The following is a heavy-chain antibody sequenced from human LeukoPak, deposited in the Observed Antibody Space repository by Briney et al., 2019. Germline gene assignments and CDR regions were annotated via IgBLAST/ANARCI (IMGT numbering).Heavy chain of an antibody. CDR1: GGSISSYY. CDR2: IYYSGST. Sequence: SETLSLTCTVSGGSISSYYWSWIRQPPGKGLEWLGYIYYSGSTNYNPSLKSRVTISVDTSKNQFSLKLSSVTAADTAVYYCARDASSWQELWFDPWGQGTLVTVSS. J-gene: IGHJ5*02. CDR3: ARDASSWQELWFDP. V-gene: IGHV4-59*01. D-gene: IGHD6-13*01.